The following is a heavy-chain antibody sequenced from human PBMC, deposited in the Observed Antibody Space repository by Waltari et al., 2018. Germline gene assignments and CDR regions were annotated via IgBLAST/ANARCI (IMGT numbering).Heavy chain of an antibody. J-gene: IGHJ4*02. CDR2: NYHLGNT. CDR3: ARHRLDRGDSFDF. CDR1: EYSVSTGFY. Sequence: QVQLQESGPRLVKPSETLSLTCTVSEYSVSTGFYWGWVRRSPGKGLEWIGSNYHLGNTSYNPPASSRVAVSMDMSKNQFSLRLTSVTAADTAVYYCARHRLDRGDSFDFWGQGALVTVSS. V-gene: IGHV4-38-2*02. D-gene: IGHD3-22*01.